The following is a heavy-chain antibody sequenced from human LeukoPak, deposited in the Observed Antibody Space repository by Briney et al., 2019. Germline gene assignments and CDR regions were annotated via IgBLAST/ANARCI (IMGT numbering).Heavy chain of an antibody. CDR1: GFTFSSYE. CDR3: ARDPYYGDYVV. CDR2: ISSSGSTI. J-gene: IGHJ4*02. V-gene: IGHV3-48*03. D-gene: IGHD4-17*01. Sequence: PGGXLRLSCAASGFTFSSYEMNWVRQAPGKGLEGVSYISSSGSTIYYADSVKGRFTISRYNAKNSLYLQMNSLRAEDTAVYYCARDPYYGDYVVWGQGTLVTVSS.